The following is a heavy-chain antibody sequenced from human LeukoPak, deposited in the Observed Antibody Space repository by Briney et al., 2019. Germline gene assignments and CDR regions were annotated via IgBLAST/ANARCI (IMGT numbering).Heavy chain of an antibody. J-gene: IGHJ4*02. CDR1: GFTVSSNY. D-gene: IGHD5-18*01. CDR2: IYSGGST. Sequence: GGSLRLSCAASGFTVSSNYMSWVRQAPGKGLEWVSVIYSGGSTYYADSVKGRFTISRDNSKNTLYLQMNSLRAEDTAVYYCAKNLEWAAQGIQLWFYFDYWGQGTLVTVSS. CDR3: AKNLEWAAQGIQLWFYFDY. V-gene: IGHV3-53*01.